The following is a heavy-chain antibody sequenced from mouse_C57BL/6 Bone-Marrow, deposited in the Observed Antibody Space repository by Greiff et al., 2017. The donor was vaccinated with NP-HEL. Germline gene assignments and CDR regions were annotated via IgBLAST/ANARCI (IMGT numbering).Heavy chain of an antibody. CDR2: ITHSGET. Sequence: VKLMESGPGLVKPSQSLCLTCSITGFPITSGYYWIWLRQSPGKPLEWMGYITHSGETFYNPSLQSPISITRDTSTNQFFLQLNTVTKQDTAMYYCAGDSSGYGDFDYWGKGTTLTVSS. V-gene: IGHV12-3*01. CDR1: GFPITSGYY. J-gene: IGHJ2*01. D-gene: IGHD3-2*02. CDR3: AGDSSGYGDFDY.